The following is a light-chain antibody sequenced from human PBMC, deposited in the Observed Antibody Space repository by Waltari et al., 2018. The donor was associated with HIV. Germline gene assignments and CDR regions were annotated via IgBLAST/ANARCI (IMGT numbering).Light chain of an antibody. Sequence: QSVLTQPPSVSGAPGQRVTISCTGSNSNIVAGYDAHWYQQLPGSAPKLLMFDNRKRPSGVPDRFSGSKSGTSASLVITGLQAADEAVYYCQSYDNSLSNVVFGGGTKLIVL. CDR3: QSYDNSLSNVV. CDR1: NSNIVAGYD. V-gene: IGLV1-40*01. J-gene: IGLJ2*01. CDR2: DNR.